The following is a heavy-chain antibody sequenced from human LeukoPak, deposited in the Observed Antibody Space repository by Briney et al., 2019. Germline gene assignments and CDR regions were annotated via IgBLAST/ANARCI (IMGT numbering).Heavy chain of an antibody. V-gene: IGHV4-4*07. J-gene: IGHJ4*02. CDR3: ARDRSGYSEYYFDY. D-gene: IGHD5-12*01. CDR1: DDSLSTRNYY. CDR2: IFTSGST. Sequence: SETLSLTCTVSDDSLSTRNYYWTWIRQPAGKGLEWIGRIFTSGSTNYSPSLKGRVAISLDKSRNQFSLKMTSLTAADTAVYYCARDRSGYSEYYFDYWGQGSLVTVSS.